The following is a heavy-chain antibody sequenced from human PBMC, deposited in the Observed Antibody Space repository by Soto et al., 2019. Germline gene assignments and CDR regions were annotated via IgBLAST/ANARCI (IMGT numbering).Heavy chain of an antibody. J-gene: IGHJ4*02. CDR1: GFSLSTSGMC. CDR2: IDWDDDK. D-gene: IGHD1-26*01. V-gene: IGHV2-70*11. CDR3: ARILSTFSYHDY. Sequence: GSGPTLVNPTQTLTLTCTFSGFSLSTSGMCVSWIRQPPGKALDWLARIDWDDDKYYSTSLKTRLTISKDTSKNQVVLTMTNMDPVDTATYYCARILSTFSYHDYWGQGTLVTVSS.